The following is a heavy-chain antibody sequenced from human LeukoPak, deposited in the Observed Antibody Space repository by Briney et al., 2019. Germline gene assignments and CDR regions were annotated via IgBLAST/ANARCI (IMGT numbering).Heavy chain of an antibody. CDR1: GGSISSYY. J-gene: IGHJ4*02. D-gene: IGHD2-21*02. CDR3: ARSRGGVTLDY. CDR2: IYYSGST. Sequence: PSETLSLTCTVSGGSISSYYWSWIRQPPGKGLEWIGYIYYSGSTNYNPSLKSRVTISVDTSKNQFSLKLSSVTAADTAVYYCARSRGGVTLDYWGQGTLVTVSS. V-gene: IGHV4-59*08.